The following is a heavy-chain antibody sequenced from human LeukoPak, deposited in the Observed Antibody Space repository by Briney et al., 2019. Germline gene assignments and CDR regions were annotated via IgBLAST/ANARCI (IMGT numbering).Heavy chain of an antibody. D-gene: IGHD2-15*01. CDR2: IYHSGST. Sequence: PSETLPLTCTVSGYSISSGYYWGWIRQPPGKGLEWIGNIYHSGSTYYNPSLKSRVTIWADTSKNQFSLNLRSVTAADTAVYYCARVLTGYCSVGSCRIIQFDCWGQGILVTASS. CDR1: GYSISSGYY. CDR3: ARVLTGYCSVGSCRIIQFDC. J-gene: IGHJ4*02. V-gene: IGHV4-38-2*02.